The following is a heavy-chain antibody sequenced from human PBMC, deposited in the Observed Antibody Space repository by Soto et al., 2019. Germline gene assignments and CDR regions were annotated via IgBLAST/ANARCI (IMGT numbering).Heavy chain of an antibody. CDR1: GFTFNTYG. D-gene: IGHD2-15*01. CDR3: ARADCTGAYCYSWPFNYGVDV. Sequence: QVQLVESGGGVVQPGGSLRLSCTTSGFTFNTYGMHWVRQAPGKGLEWVAIIWYDGSNKYYADSVKGRFTISRDNSKNTLYLHMNSLRAEDTALYYCARADCTGAYCYSWPFNYGVDVWGQGSTLTVSS. J-gene: IGHJ6*02. CDR2: IWYDGSNK. V-gene: IGHV3-33*08.